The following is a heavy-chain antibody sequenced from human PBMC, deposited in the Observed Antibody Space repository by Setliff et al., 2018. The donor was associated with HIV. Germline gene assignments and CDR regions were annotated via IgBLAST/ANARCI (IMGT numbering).Heavy chain of an antibody. CDR3: VNPSGAMGDFDS. Sequence: KASETLSLTCTVSGGSISSTNYFWGWIRQPPGKGLEWIGTIYYHGSTYYNPSLKSRVTISIDTSKNQFSLQLTSVTAADTAVYYCVNPSGAMGDFDSWGQGTLVTVPQ. CDR2: IYYHGST. V-gene: IGHV4-39*01. CDR1: GGSISSTNYF. D-gene: IGHD3-16*01. J-gene: IGHJ4*02.